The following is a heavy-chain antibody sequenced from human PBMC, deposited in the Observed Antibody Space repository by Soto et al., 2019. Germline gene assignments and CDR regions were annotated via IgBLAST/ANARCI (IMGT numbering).Heavy chain of an antibody. CDR2: IYYSGST. D-gene: IGHD2-2*01. CDR3: GRQPGHCGSTTCFGYSSVHV. Sequence: SETLSLTCSVSGGSISSSSYSWGWIRQPPGKGLEWIGTIYYSGSTHYNPSLEGRVAISADTPNNQLSLRLSSVTAADTAVYYCGRQPGHCGSTTCFGYSSVHVWGQGTTGTVS. J-gene: IGHJ6*02. CDR1: GGSISSSSYS. V-gene: IGHV4-39*01.